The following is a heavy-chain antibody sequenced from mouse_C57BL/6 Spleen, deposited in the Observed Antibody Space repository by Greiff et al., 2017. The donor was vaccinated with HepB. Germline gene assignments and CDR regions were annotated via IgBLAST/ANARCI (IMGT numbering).Heavy chain of an antibody. CDR2: ISSGSSTI. Sequence: EVQRVESGGGLVKPGGSLKLSCAASGFTFSDYGMHWVRQAPEKGLEWVAYISSGSSTIYYADTVKGRFTISRDNAKNPLFLQMTSLRSEDTAMYYCARPYGSSYLYYAMDYWGQGTSVTVSS. J-gene: IGHJ4*01. V-gene: IGHV5-17*01. CDR3: ARPYGSSYLYYAMDY. D-gene: IGHD1-1*01. CDR1: GFTFSDYG.